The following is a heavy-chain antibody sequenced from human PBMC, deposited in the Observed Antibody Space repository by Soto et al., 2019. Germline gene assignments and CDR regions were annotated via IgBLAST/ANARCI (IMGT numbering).Heavy chain of an antibody. CDR3: ARAREGFFPCILDVYCMDV. J-gene: IGHJ6*02. CDR2: ISAYNGNT. V-gene: IGHV1-18*01. CDR1: GYTFSSYG. D-gene: IGHD3-3*02. Sequence: ASVKLCCKASGYTFSSYGISWVRQAPGQGLEWMGWISAYNGNTNYSQKLQGRVTMTTDTSTNTAYMELRSLRSDDTSVYYCARAREGFFPCILDVYCMDVWG.